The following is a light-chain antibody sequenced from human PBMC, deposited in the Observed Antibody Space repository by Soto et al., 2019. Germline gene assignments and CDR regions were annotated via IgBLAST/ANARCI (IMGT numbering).Light chain of an antibody. Sequence: IVMTQSPATLSVSPGEIATLSFRASQSVSSYLAWYQQKPGQAPRLLIYGTSNRATGIPDRFSGSGSGADFSLTISSLEPGDLAVYYCQQYGSSPRTFGQGTKVDIK. V-gene: IGKV3-20*01. CDR1: QSVSSY. J-gene: IGKJ1*01. CDR3: QQYGSSPRT. CDR2: GTS.